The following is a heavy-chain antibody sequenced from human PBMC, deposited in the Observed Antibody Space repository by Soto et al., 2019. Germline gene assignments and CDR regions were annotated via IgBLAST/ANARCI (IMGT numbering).Heavy chain of an antibody. V-gene: IGHV3-30-3*01. CDR3: ARGDREDILVVVGARPGEYGTDI. CDR1: GFTFRNHA. Sequence: QVQLVESGGGVVQPGGSLRLSCAASGFTFRNHAMHWVRQAPGKGLECLAVIAHDGSNAFYRDSVEGRFTVSRDNSKNTLDLYMNSLRSEDTGVYYCARGDREDILVVVGARPGEYGTDIWGQGTTVIVSS. J-gene: IGHJ6*02. D-gene: IGHD2-15*01. CDR2: IAHDGSNA.